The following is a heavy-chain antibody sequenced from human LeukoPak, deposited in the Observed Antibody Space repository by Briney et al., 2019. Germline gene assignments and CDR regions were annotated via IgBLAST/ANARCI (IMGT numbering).Heavy chain of an antibody. CDR3: ARNSNGMSN. Sequence: GGSLRLSCVASGFTFTNYGMMWVRQAPGKGLVWVSYINSDGRSTTYADSVKGRFTISRDNAKNTLYLQMSSLRAEDTAMYYCARNSNGMSNWGQGTLVTVSS. CDR1: GFTFTNYG. V-gene: IGHV3-74*01. J-gene: IGHJ4*02. CDR2: INSDGRST. D-gene: IGHD2-8*01.